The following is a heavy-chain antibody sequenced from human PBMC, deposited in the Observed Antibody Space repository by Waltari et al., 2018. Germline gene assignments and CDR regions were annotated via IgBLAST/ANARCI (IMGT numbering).Heavy chain of an antibody. CDR1: GFKFSAYA. J-gene: IGHJ6*02. Sequence: EVQLVESGGGLVKPGGSLRLSCVASGFKFSAYAMNWVRQAPGKGLEWVASIGRSSSFIDYADSVGGRFTGSRDNAKNTLDLQMDTLRAEDTAVYYCAREGAEQWVVEDYGMDVWGQGTTVTVSS. CDR3: AREGAEQWVVEDYGMDV. CDR2: IGRSSSFI. D-gene: IGHD6-19*01. V-gene: IGHV3-21*02.